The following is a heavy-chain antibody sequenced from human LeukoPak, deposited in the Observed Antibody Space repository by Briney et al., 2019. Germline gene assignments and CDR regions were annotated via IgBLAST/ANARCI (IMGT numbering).Heavy chain of an antibody. V-gene: IGHV3-23*01. D-gene: IGHD6-13*01. Sequence: GGSLRLSCAASGFTFSSYAMSWVRQAPGKGLEWVSAMSASGGSTYYADSVRGRFTISRDNPKNTLYLQVNSLRAEDTAVYYCAKDGSSSWQGKYFQHWGQGTLVTVSS. J-gene: IGHJ1*01. CDR3: AKDGSSSWQGKYFQH. CDR2: MSASGGST. CDR1: GFTFSSYA.